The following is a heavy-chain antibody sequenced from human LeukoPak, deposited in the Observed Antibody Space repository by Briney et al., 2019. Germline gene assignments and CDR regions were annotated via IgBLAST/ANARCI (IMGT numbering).Heavy chain of an antibody. CDR3: ARGPTVTTSQNWFDP. V-gene: IGHV1-2*02. Sequence: ASVKVSCKASGYTFTGYYMHWVRQAPGQGLGWMGWINPNSGGTNYAQKFQGRVTMTRDTSISTAYMELSRLRSDDTAVYYCARGPTVTTSQNWFDPWGQGTLVTVSS. J-gene: IGHJ5*02. D-gene: IGHD4-17*01. CDR1: GYTFTGYY. CDR2: INPNSGGT.